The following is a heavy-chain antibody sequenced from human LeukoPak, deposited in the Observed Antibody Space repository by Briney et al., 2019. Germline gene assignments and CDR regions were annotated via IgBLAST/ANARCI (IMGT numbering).Heavy chain of an antibody. Sequence: GGSLRLSCAASGFTFSSYSMNWVRQAPGKGLEWVSSISSSSSYIYYADSVKGRFTISRDNAKNSLYLQMNSLRAEDTAVYYCARGYGSATTRLDYWGQGTLVTVSS. CDR3: ARGYGSATTRLDY. V-gene: IGHV3-21*01. CDR2: ISSSSSYI. D-gene: IGHD1-1*01. J-gene: IGHJ4*02. CDR1: GFTFSSYS.